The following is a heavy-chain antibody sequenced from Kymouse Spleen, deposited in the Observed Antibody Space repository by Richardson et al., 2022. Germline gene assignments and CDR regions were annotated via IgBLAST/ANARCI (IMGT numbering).Heavy chain of an antibody. V-gene: IGHV3-33*01. J-gene: IGHJ6*02. CDR2: IWYDGSNK. Sequence: QVQLVESGGGVVQPGRSLRLSCAASGFTFSSYGMHWVRQAPGKGLEWVAVIWYDGSNKYYADSVKGRFTISRDNSKNTLYLQMNSLRAEDTAVYYCARETDIVVVPAAPENYYYYYGMDVWGQGTTVTVSS. CDR1: GFTFSSYG. D-gene: IGHD2-2*02. CDR3: ARETDIVVVPAAPENYYYYYGMDV.